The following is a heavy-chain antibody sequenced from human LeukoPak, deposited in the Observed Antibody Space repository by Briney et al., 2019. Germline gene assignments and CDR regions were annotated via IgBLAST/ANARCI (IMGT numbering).Heavy chain of an antibody. J-gene: IGHJ4*02. CDR1: GFTFSSYT. V-gene: IGHV3-23*01. Sequence: GGSLRLSCAASGFTFSSYTMNWVRQAPGKGLEWVSAISVSGGSTFYADSVKGRFTISRDNSKNTLYLQMNSLRAEDTAAYYCAKTQRSYCSGGSCYGGFDYWGQGTLVTVSS. D-gene: IGHD2-15*01. CDR2: ISVSGGST. CDR3: AKTQRSYCSGGSCYGGFDY.